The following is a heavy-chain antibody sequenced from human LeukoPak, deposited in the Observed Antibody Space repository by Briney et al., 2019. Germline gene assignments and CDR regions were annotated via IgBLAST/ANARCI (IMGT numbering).Heavy chain of an antibody. V-gene: IGHV4-4*07. CDR1: VVSMNGYY. D-gene: IGHD1-20*01. J-gene: IGHJ4*01. CDR3: ASRYNWNHFDY. Sequence: SETLSLTCSVSVVSMNGYYWSWLRQSAGNRLEWIGHVDSSGNTNYNPSLESRVTISVDTSKNQFSLRLTSVTAADTAIYYCASRYNWNHFDYWGHGTLVTVSS. CDR2: VDSSGNT.